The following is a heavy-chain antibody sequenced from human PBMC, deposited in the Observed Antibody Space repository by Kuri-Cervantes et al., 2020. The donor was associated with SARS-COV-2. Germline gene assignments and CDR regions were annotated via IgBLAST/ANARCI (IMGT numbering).Heavy chain of an antibody. CDR1: GYSISSGYY. V-gene: IGHV4-38-2*01. CDR3: ARVPTVTTSGIDY. Sequence: SETLSLTCAVSGYSISSGYYWGWIRQPPGKGLEWIGNIYHTGSTDYNPSLKSRVTISVDTSKNQFSLKLSSVTAADTAVYYCARVPTVTTSGIDYWGQGTLVTVSS. CDR2: IYHTGST. J-gene: IGHJ4*02. D-gene: IGHD4-17*01.